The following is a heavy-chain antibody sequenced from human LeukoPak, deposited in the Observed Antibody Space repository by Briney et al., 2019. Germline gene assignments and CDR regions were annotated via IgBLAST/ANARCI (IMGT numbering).Heavy chain of an antibody. D-gene: IGHD6-19*01. CDR2: FDPEDGET. CDR3: ATSTSSVAADY. Sequence: ASVKVSCKVSGYTLTELSMHWVRPAPGKGPGWMGRFDPEDGETIYAQKFQGRVTMTEDTSTDSAYMELNSLRSEDTAVYYCATSTSSVAADYWGQGTLVTVSS. J-gene: IGHJ4*02. V-gene: IGHV1-24*01. CDR1: GYTLTELS.